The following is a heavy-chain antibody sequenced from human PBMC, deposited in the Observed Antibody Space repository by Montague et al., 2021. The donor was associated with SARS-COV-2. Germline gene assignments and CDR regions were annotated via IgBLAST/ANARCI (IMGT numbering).Heavy chain of an antibody. CDR1: GGSISSGSYY. Sequence: TLSLTCTVSGGSISSGSYYWSWIRQPAGKGLEWIGRISISGSTNYXPSLKSRVTISVYTSKNQFSLKLSSVTAADTAVYYCARDIAVAGLFDYWGQGTLVTVSS. V-gene: IGHV4-61*02. J-gene: IGHJ4*02. D-gene: IGHD6-19*01. CDR2: ISISGST. CDR3: ARDIAVAGLFDY.